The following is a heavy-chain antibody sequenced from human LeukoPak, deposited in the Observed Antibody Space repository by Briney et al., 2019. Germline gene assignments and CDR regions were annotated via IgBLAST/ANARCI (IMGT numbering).Heavy chain of an antibody. D-gene: IGHD4-17*01. Sequence: PSETLSLTCAVYGGSFSGYYRSWIRQPPGKGLEWIGEINHSGSTTYNQSFKSRVTMSVATSKHQFSLKLSSVTAAETAVYYCAGGFIDDYGDTRPFDYWGQGTLVTVSS. CDR3: AGGFIDDYGDTRPFDY. CDR2: INHSGST. CDR1: GGSFSGYY. V-gene: IGHV4-34*01. J-gene: IGHJ4*02.